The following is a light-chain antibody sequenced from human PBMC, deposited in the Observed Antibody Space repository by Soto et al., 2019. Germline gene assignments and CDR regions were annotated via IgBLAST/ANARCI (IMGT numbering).Light chain of an antibody. CDR2: DAS. CDR3: QQYTNWRT. CDR1: QRLATN. J-gene: IGKJ1*01. V-gene: IGKV3-15*01. Sequence: EIVMTQSPSTVSLSPGERATLSCRAIQRLATNLAWYQPKLCQAPRLLIYDASTRATGVPARFSGSGSGTEFTLTIRRLQSDDFAVYYFQQYTNWRTFGQGTKVPIK.